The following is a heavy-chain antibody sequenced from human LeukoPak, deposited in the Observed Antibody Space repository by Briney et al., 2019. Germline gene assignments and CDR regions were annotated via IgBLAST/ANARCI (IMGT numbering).Heavy chain of an antibody. J-gene: IGHJ2*01. Sequence: GGSLRLSCAASGFTFSRYWMSWVRQAPGQGLEWVANVNEAGSEKNYVDSVKGRFTISRDNIRNLLYLQMNYLIVEDTAVYYCATEYCTDKGNFDLWGRGALVTVSS. CDR3: ATEYCTDKGNFDL. CDR1: GFTFSRYW. V-gene: IGHV3-7*02. D-gene: IGHD2/OR15-2a*01. CDR2: VNEAGSEK.